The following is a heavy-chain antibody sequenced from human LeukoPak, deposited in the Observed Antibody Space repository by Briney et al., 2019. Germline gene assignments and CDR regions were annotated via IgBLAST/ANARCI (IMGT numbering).Heavy chain of an antibody. J-gene: IGHJ6*02. V-gene: IGHV3-66*01. CDR1: GFTVSGNY. CDR3: ARERFYGSGSYHYPRYYAMDV. Sequence: GGSLRLSCAASGFTVSGNYMSWVRQAPGKGLEWVSVIYSGGTTYYADSVKGRFTISRDNSKDTLHLQMNSLRVEDTAVYYCARERFYGSGSYHYPRYYAMDVWGQGTTVTVSS. CDR2: IYSGGTT. D-gene: IGHD3-10*01.